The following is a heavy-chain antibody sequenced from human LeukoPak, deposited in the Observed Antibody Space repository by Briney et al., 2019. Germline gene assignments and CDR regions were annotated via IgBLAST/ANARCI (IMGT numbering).Heavy chain of an antibody. CDR2: INPNSGGT. CDR1: GYTFTGSY. CDR3: ARTAPITVFGVVEGLSDY. D-gene: IGHD3-3*01. Sequence: GASVKVSCKASGYTFTGSYMHWVRQAPGQGLEWMGRINPNSGGTNYAQKFQGRVTMTRDTSISTAYMELSRLRFDDTAVYYCARTAPITVFGVVEGLSDYWGQGTLVTVSS. V-gene: IGHV1-2*06. J-gene: IGHJ4*02.